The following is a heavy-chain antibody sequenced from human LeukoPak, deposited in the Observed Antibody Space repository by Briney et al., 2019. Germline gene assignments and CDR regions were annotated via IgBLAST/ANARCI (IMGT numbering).Heavy chain of an antibody. CDR2: ISSSSSTI. CDR3: ARGTYCSSTSCLDY. CDR1: GFTFSSYS. J-gene: IGHJ4*02. D-gene: IGHD2-2*01. V-gene: IGHV3-48*01. Sequence: GGSLRLSCAASGFTFSSYSMNWVRQAPGKGLEWISYISSSSSTIYYEDSVKGRFTISRDSAKNSLYLQMNSLRAEDTAVYYCARGTYCSSTSCLDYWGQGTLVTVSS.